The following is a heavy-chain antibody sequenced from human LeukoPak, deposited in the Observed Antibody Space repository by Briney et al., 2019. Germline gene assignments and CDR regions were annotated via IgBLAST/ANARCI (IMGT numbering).Heavy chain of an antibody. CDR1: GGSISSSNW. J-gene: IGHJ4*02. D-gene: IGHD6-19*01. CDR3: ARGQWLVPLDY. Sequence: SETLSLTCAVSGGSISSSNWWSWVRQPPGKGLEWIGEIYYSGSTNYSPSLKSRVTMSVDKSKNQFSVKLSSVTAADTAVYYCARGQWLVPLDYWGQGTLVIVSS. CDR2: IYYSGST. V-gene: IGHV4-4*02.